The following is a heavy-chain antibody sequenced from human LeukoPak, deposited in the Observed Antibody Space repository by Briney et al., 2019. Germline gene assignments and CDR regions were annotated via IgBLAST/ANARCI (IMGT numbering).Heavy chain of an antibody. CDR1: GGSISSYY. D-gene: IGHD3-22*01. CDR3: ARGGDYYYDSSGYPLGY. V-gene: IGHV4-59*01. CDR2: IYYSGST. J-gene: IGHJ4*02. Sequence: SETLSLTCTVSGGSISSYYWSWIRQPPGKGLEWIGYIYYSGSTNYNPSLKSRVTISVDTSKNQFSLKLSSVTAADTAVYYCARGGDYYYDSSGYPLGYWGQGTLVTVSS.